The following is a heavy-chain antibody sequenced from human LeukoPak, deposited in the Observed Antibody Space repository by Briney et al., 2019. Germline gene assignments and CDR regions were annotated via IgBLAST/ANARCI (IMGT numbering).Heavy chain of an antibody. D-gene: IGHD6-13*01. V-gene: IGHV1-46*01. CDR3: ARVVRYEFRGPGSSWGEFDY. Sequence: ASVKVSCKASGYTFPRYFMHWVGPAPGQGRAWMGIINPSGGSTSYAQNFQGRVTMTRDMSTSTVYMELSSLRSEDTAVYYCARVVRYEFRGPGSSWGEFDYWGQGTLVTVSS. CDR1: GYTFPRYF. CDR2: INPSGGST. J-gene: IGHJ4*02.